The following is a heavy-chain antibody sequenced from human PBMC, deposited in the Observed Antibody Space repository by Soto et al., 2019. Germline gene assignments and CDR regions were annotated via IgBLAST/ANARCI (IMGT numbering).Heavy chain of an antibody. CDR3: ASGPPSRGWSRNIYYYYGLDA. J-gene: IGHJ6*02. CDR1: GFTFSPHA. V-gene: IGHV3-33*01. CDR2: VCSDGNRQ. D-gene: IGHD6-19*01. Sequence: QVQLVESGGGVVQPGTSVRLSCVASGFTFSPHAMHWVRRAPGTGLGWVGVVCSDGNRQYYGASVMGRLTISRDKSRNTLYLQMTSLRAEDTALYFCASGPPSRGWSRNIYYYYGLDAWGQGTTVTVTS.